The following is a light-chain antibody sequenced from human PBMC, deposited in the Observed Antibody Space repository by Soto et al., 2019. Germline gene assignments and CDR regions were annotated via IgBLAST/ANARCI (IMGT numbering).Light chain of an antibody. CDR1: TSDIAGYNY. V-gene: IGLV2-14*01. Sequence: QSALTQPASVSGSLGQSITISCTGTTSDIAGYNYISWYQQLPGKAPKLMIYQVTIRPSGISNRVSGSKSGNTASLTISGLQAEDEADYYCTSFSSSTSLYVFGTGTKLTVL. CDR3: TSFSSSTSLYV. J-gene: IGLJ1*01. CDR2: QVT.